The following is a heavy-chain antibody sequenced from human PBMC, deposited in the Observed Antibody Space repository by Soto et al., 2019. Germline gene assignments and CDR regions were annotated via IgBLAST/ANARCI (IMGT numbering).Heavy chain of an antibody. CDR3: AREGVAAAEGFDY. D-gene: IGHD6-13*01. V-gene: IGHV3-21*01. Sequence: GGSLRLSCAASGFTFSSYSMNWVRRAPGKGLEWVSSISSSSSYIYYADSVKGRFTISRDNAKNSLYLQMNSLRAEDTAVYYCAREGVAAAEGFDYWGQGTLVTVSS. CDR2: ISSSSSYI. CDR1: GFTFSSYS. J-gene: IGHJ4*02.